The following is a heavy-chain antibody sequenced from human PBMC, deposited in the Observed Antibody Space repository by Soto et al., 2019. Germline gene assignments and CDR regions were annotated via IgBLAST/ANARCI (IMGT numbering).Heavy chain of an antibody. CDR2: IIPVFGTT. D-gene: IGHD3-10*01. J-gene: IGHJ4*02. Sequence: QVQLVQSGAELKKPGSSVNVSCKASGDTYSGYPINWVRQAPGEGLEWMGWIIPVFGTTNDAQRFEGRVTFTAAESTNTAYMELRGLLSEDTAVYYCARDGGFGDLKYWGPGTLVTVSS. V-gene: IGHV1-69*01. CDR3: ARDGGFGDLKY. CDR1: GDTYSGYP.